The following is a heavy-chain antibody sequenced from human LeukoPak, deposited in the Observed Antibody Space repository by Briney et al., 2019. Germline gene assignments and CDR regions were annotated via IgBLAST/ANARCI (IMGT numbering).Heavy chain of an antibody. J-gene: IGHJ4*02. D-gene: IGHD3-10*01. CDR3: ARDSNYYGSGNFDC. Sequence: GGSLTLSCAASGFTVSSNYMSWVRQAPGKGLEWVLVIYSGGSTYYADFVKGRFTISRDNSKNTLYLQMNSRRAEDTAVYYCARDSNYYGSGNFDCWGQGTLVTVSS. CDR2: IYSGGST. CDR1: GFTVSSNY. V-gene: IGHV3-53*01.